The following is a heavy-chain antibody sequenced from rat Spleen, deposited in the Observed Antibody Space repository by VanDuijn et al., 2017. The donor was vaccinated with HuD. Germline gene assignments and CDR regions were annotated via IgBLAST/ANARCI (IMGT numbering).Heavy chain of an antibody. V-gene: IGHV2S61*01. Sequence: QVQLKESGPGLVKPSLTLSLTCTVSGFSLSNYGVFWVRQPPGKGLEWMGVIWGNGNANYNSALKSRLSISRDTSKIQVFLKMNNLQTEDTAMHFCARSDFSSPYYFDYWGQGVMVTVSS. CDR1: GFSLSNYG. D-gene: IGHD1-2*01. J-gene: IGHJ2*01. CDR3: ARSDFSSPYYFDY. CDR2: IWGNGNA.